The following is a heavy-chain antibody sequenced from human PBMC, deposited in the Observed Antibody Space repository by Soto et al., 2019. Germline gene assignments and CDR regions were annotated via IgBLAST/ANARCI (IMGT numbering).Heavy chain of an antibody. CDR1: GGSVRRSSYY. CDR3: ARPRGTSGWDGSWFDP. CDR2: IHYSGTI. V-gene: IGHV4-39*01. Sequence: QLQLQESGPGVVKPSETLSLLCSVSGGSVRRSSYYWGWIRQSPGKGLEWIGRIHYSGTIDYNPSLKSRVTISIDPSENRFSLELSSVTAADTAVYYCARPRGTSGWDGSWFDPWGPGTLVTVSS. D-gene: IGHD6-25*01. J-gene: IGHJ5*02.